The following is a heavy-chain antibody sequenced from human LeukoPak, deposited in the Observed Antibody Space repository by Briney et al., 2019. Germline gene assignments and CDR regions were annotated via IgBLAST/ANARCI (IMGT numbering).Heavy chain of an antibody. V-gene: IGHV3-7*03. CDR3: ARNIYFDY. CDR2: IKQDGSEK. CDR1: GFTVSSNY. Sequence: GGSLRLSCATSGFTVSSNYMSWVRQAPGKGLEWVANIKQDGSEKYYVDSVKGRFTISRDNAKNSLYLQMNSLRAEDTAVYYCARNIYFDYWGQGTLVTVSS. D-gene: IGHD2/OR15-2a*01. J-gene: IGHJ4*02.